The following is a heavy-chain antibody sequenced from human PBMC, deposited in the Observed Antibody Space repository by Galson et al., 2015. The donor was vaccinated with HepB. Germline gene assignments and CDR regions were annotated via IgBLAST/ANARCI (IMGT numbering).Heavy chain of an antibody. CDR2: ISWNSGSI. D-gene: IGHD6-19*01. J-gene: IGHJ3*02. CDR1: GFTFDDYA. CDR3: ARQWLVMADAFDI. Sequence: SLRLSCAASGFTFDDYAMHWVRQAPGKGLEWVSGISWNSGSIGYAGSVKGRFTISRDNVKNSLYLQMNSLRAEDTALYYCARQWLVMADAFDIWGQGTMVTVSS. V-gene: IGHV3-9*01.